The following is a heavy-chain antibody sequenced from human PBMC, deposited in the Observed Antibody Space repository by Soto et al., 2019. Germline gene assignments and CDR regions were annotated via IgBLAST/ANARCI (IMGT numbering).Heavy chain of an antibody. V-gene: IGHV4-30-4*01. J-gene: IGHJ4*02. D-gene: IGHD5-12*01. CDR2: IYYSGST. CDR3: ATRRDGYNSIDY. Sequence: SETLSLTCTVSGGSISSDDSYWTWIRQPPGKGLEWIGYIYYSGSTYYNPSLKSQVTISVDTSKNQFSLKLSSVTAADTAVYYCATRRDGYNSIDYWGQGTLVTVS. CDR1: GGSISSDDSY.